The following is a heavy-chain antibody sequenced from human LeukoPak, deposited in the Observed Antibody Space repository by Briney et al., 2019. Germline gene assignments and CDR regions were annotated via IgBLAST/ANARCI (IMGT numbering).Heavy chain of an antibody. CDR1: GASFSSYY. D-gene: IGHD2-21*02. Sequence: SETLSLTCTVSGASFSSYYWSWIRQPAGKGLEWIGRIYFSGSTNYNPPLKSRLTMSVDTSKTQFSLKLSSVTAADTAVYYCARVAYCGGDCYSLDYWGQGTLVTVSS. CDR2: IYFSGST. V-gene: IGHV4-4*07. J-gene: IGHJ4*02. CDR3: ARVAYCGGDCYSLDY.